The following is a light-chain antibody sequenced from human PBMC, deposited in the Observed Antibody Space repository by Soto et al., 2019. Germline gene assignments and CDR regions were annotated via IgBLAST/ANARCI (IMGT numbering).Light chain of an antibody. J-gene: IGKJ5*01. V-gene: IGKV3-11*01. CDR2: GAS. Sequence: MMMPQSPATLSVSPGASVTLSCRTSHSVNSHVAWYQQKPGQAPRLLIYGASSRATGIPDRFSGSGSGTDFTLTISSLEPEDFAVYYCQQRSNWPPITFGQGTRLEIK. CDR3: QQRSNWPPIT. CDR1: HSVNSH.